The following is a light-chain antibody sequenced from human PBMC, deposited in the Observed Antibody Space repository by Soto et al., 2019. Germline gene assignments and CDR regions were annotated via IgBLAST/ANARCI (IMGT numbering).Light chain of an antibody. V-gene: IGLV3-1*01. CDR1: KLGDKY. CDR2: LNS. Sequence: SYELTHPPSVSVSPGQTASITCSGDKLGDKYACWYQQKPGQSPVLVIYLNSKRPSGIPERFSGSNSGNTATLTISGTQAMDEGDYYCQAWDSSTYVVFGGGTKLTVL. CDR3: QAWDSSTYVV. J-gene: IGLJ2*01.